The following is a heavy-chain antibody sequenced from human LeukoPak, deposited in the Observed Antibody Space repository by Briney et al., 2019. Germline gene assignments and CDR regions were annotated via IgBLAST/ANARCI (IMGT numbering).Heavy chain of an antibody. CDR3: ARGAGSSWYLGYYFDY. J-gene: IGHJ4*02. Sequence: GGSLRLSCAASGFAFSSYSMNCVRQAPGKGLEWVSSISSSSSYIYCADSVKGRFTISRDNAKNSLYLQMNSLRAEDTAVYYCARGAGSSWYLGYYFDYWGQGTLVTVSS. CDR1: GFAFSSYS. CDR2: ISSSSSYI. D-gene: IGHD6-13*01. V-gene: IGHV3-21*01.